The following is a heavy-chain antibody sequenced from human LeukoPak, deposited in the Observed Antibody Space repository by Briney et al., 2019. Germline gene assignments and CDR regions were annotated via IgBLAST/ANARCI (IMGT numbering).Heavy chain of an antibody. D-gene: IGHD4-11*01. Sequence: SETLSLTCTVSDDSITMYYWTWIRQPPGKGLEWIGNVDHTGSTKFNPSLNGRVSISRDTSKNLFSLRLRSVTAADTAVYFCARGRVSSSTWYSTYYYYFYMDVWGKGTTVTVSS. V-gene: IGHV4-59*01. J-gene: IGHJ6*03. CDR2: VDHTGST. CDR1: DDSITMYY. CDR3: ARGRVSSSTWYSTYYYYFYMDV.